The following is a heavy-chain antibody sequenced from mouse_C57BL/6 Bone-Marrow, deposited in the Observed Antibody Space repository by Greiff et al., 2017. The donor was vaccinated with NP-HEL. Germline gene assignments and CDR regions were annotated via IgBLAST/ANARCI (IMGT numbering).Heavy chain of an antibody. CDR1: GYTFTSYW. CDR3: APSYYYGIFGY. J-gene: IGHJ3*01. V-gene: IGHV1-72*01. CDR2: IDPKSGGT. D-gene: IGHD1-1*01. Sequence: QVQLQQSGAELVKPGASVKLSCKASGYTFTSYWMHWVKQRPGRGLEWIGRIDPKSGGTKYNEKFKSKATLTVDKPSSSAYMQLSSLTSEDSAVYCCAPSYYYGIFGYWGKGTLVTVSA.